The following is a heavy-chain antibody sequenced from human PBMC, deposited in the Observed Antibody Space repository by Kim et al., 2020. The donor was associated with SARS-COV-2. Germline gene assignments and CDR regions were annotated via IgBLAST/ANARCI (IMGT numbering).Heavy chain of an antibody. V-gene: IGHV3-64*01. CDR1: GFTFSSYA. D-gene: IGHD6-19*01. CDR3: ARRADSSGHFVF. Sequence: GGSLRLSCAASGFTFSSYAMYWVRQAPGKGLEHVSCVSYSGGTIFYAHSVKGRFTISRDNSKNTVFLQMGSLRAEDMAVYYCARRADSSGHFVFWGQGTLVAVPS. J-gene: IGHJ4*02. CDR2: VSYSGGTI.